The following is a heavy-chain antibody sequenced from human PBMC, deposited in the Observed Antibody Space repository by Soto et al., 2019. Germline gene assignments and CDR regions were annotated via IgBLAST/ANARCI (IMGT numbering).Heavy chain of an antibody. D-gene: IGHD2-2*01. CDR3: ASAERYCSSTSCPLY. CDR2: INPSGGST. J-gene: IGHJ4*02. Sequence: ASVKVSCKASGYTLTSYYMHWVRQAPGQGLEWMGIINPSGGSTSYAQKFQGRVTMTRDTSTSTVYMELSSLRSEDTAVYYCASAERYCSSTSCPLYWGQGTLVTVSS. CDR1: GYTLTSYY. V-gene: IGHV1-46*03.